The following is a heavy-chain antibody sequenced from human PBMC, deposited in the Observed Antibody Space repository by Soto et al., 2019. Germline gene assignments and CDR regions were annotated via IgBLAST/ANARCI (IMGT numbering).Heavy chain of an antibody. CDR3: ARAGDCSSTSCYSLINGWFDP. D-gene: IGHD2-2*02. CDR1: GGSISSYY. V-gene: IGHV4-59*01. Sequence: QVQLQESGPGLVKPSETLSLTCTVSGGSISSYYWSWIRQPPGKGLEWIGYIYYSGSTNYNPSLKSRVTISGDTSKNQFSLKLSSVTAADTAVYYCARAGDCSSTSCYSLINGWFDPWGQGTLVTVSS. J-gene: IGHJ5*02. CDR2: IYYSGST.